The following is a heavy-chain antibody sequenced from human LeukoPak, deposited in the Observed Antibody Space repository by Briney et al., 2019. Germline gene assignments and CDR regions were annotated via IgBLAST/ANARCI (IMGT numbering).Heavy chain of an antibody. CDR1: GFTLHDYN. CDR2: ITWDDGST. J-gene: IGHJ1*01. V-gene: IGHV3-43*01. Sequence: GGSLRLSCAASGFTLHDYNMHWVRQAPGKGLEWVSHITWDDGSTYYADSVKGRFTVSRDDSKNSLYLQMNSLRTEDTALYYCVRDRERGGNGPIRHWGQGTLVTVS. CDR3: VRDRERGGNGPIRH. D-gene: IGHD4-23*01.